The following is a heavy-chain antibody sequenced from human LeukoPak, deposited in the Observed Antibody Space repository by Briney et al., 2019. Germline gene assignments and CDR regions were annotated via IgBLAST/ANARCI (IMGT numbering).Heavy chain of an antibody. CDR2: IYYSGRT. J-gene: IGHJ4*02. CDR1: GGTLISSRCY. D-gene: IGHD3-22*01. V-gene: IGHV4-39*01. CDR3: APPLVDCDSSGHPN. Sequence: SETLSLTCMASGGTLISSRCYWGGIRQPPGKGLEWIGSIYYSGRTYYNPSLKSRVTISVDTSKNQFSLKLSSVTAVDTAVYYSAPPLVDCDSSGHPNWGQGTLVTVSS.